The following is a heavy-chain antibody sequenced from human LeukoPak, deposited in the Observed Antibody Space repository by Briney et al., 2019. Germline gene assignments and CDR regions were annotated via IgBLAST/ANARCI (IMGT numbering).Heavy chain of an antibody. CDR3: AREPLMTTVTTGWYFDL. CDR1: GSSISSYY. CDR2: IYYSGST. V-gene: IGHV4-59*01. J-gene: IGHJ2*01. Sequence: SETLSLSCTVSGSSISSYYWSWIRQPPGKGLEWIGYIYYSGSTNYNPSLKSRVTISVDTSKNQFSLKLSSVTAADTAVYYCAREPLMTTVTTGWYFDLWGRGTLVTVSS. D-gene: IGHD4-17*01.